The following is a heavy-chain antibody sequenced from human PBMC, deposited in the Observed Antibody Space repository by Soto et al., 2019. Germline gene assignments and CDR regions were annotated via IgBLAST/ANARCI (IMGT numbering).Heavy chain of an antibody. CDR1: GGSISSYY. CDR3: ARVYGDYVSFDY. Sequence: PETLSLNCTVSGGSISSYYWSWIRQPPGKGLEWIGHIYYSGSTNYNPSLKSRVTISVDTSKNQFSLKLSSVTAADTAVYYCARVYGDYVSFDYWGQGTLVTVSS. V-gene: IGHV4-59*01. CDR2: IYYSGST. J-gene: IGHJ4*02. D-gene: IGHD4-17*01.